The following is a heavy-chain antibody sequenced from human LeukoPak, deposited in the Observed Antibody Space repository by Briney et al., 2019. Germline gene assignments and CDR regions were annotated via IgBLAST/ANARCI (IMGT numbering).Heavy chain of an antibody. CDR2: IYYSGST. Sequence: SETLSLTCTVSGGSISSYYWSWIRQPPGKGLEWIGYIYYSGSTNYNPSLKSRVTISVDTSKNQFSLKLSSVTAADTAVYYCARVGGDSSGYWGFDPWGQGTLVPVSS. CDR1: GGSISSYY. V-gene: IGHV4-59*01. J-gene: IGHJ5*02. CDR3: ARVGGDSSGYWGFDP. D-gene: IGHD3-22*01.